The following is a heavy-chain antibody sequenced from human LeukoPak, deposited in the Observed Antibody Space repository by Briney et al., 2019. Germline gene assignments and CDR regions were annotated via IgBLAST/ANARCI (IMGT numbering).Heavy chain of an antibody. Sequence: SETLSLTCTVSGGSINSKFWRWIRQPAGKGLQWIGRIYSSGSTNYSPSLMSRVTMSVDTSKNQFSLNLSSVTAADTAVYYCARWGAWSPVGCDHWGQGTLVTVSS. D-gene: IGHD3-16*01. CDR2: IYSSGST. CDR3: ARWGAWSPVGCDH. V-gene: IGHV4-4*07. CDR1: GGSINSKF. J-gene: IGHJ4*02.